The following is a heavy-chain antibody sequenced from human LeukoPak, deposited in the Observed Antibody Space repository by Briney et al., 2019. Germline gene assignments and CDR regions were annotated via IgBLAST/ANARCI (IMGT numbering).Heavy chain of an antibody. D-gene: IGHD3-22*01. CDR1: RGSFSGYY. V-gene: IGHV4-34*01. CDR3: ARGFSKPPRGGY. CDR2: INHSGST. Sequence: SETLSLTCAVYRGSFSGYYWSWIRQPPGKGLEWIGEINHSGSTNYNPSLKSRVTISVDTSKNQFSLKLNSVTAADTAVYYCARGFSKPPRGGYGGQETLVTVPS. J-gene: IGHJ4*02.